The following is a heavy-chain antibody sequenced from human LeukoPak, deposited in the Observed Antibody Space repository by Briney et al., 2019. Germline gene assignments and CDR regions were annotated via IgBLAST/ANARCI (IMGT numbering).Heavy chain of an antibody. J-gene: IGHJ4*02. CDR3: VKGAIVGTKTKYYCDY. CDR1: GFTFSSYA. D-gene: IGHD1-26*01. CDR2: ISASGGST. V-gene: IGHV3-23*01. Sequence: PGGSLRLSCAASGFTFSSYAMIWVRQAPGKGLEWVSSISASGGSTNYADSVKGRFTISRDNSKNTLYLHMNSLRVEDTARFYCVKGAIVGTKTKYYCDYWGQGTLVIVSS.